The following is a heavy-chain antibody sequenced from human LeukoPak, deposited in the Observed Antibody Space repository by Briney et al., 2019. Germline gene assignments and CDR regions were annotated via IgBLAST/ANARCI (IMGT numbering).Heavy chain of an antibody. V-gene: IGHV3-23*01. D-gene: IGHD2-21*02. CDR1: GFTFSSYA. CDR3: ARENLGGGTYCGGDCSNYYYYYMDV. J-gene: IGHJ6*03. CDR2: ISGSGGST. Sequence: GGSLRLSCAASGFTFSSYAMSWVRQAPGKGLEWVSAISGSGGSTYYADSVKGRFTISRDNSKNTLYLQMNSLRAEDTAVYYCARENLGGGTYCGGDCSNYYYYYMDVWGKGTTVTVSS.